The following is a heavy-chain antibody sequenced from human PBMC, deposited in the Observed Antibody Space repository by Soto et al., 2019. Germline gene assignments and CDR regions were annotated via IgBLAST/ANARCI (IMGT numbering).Heavy chain of an antibody. CDR1: GFTFSSYS. D-gene: IGHD6-13*01. CDR2: ISSSSSYI. J-gene: IGHJ6*02. V-gene: IGHV3-21*01. Sequence: KPGGSLRLSCAASGFTFSSYSMNWVRQAPGKGLEWVSSISSSSSYIYYADSVKGRFTIPRDNAKNSLYLQMNSLRAEDTAVYYCARDGNLDIAAAGYYGMDVWGQGTTVTVSS. CDR3: ARDGNLDIAAAGYYGMDV.